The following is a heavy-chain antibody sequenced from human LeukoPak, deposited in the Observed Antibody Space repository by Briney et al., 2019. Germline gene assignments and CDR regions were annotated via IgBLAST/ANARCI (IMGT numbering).Heavy chain of an antibody. V-gene: IGHV4-61*02. Sequence: SHTLSLTCTVSGGSISSGSYYWSWLRQPAGKGLEWIGRIYTSRSTNYNPSLNSRVTISIDTSKNQFSLILSSVAAADTAMYYCARGPVANWGLYFDSWGQGTLVTVSS. CDR2: IYTSRST. CDR3: ARGPVANWGLYFDS. J-gene: IGHJ4*02. CDR1: GGSISSGSYY. D-gene: IGHD7-27*01.